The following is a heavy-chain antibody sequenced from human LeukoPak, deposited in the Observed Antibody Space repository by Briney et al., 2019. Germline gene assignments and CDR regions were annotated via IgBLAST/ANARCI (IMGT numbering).Heavy chain of an antibody. Sequence: GASVKVSCKASGGTFSSYTVSWVRQAPGQGLEWMGRIIPILGIANYAQKLQGRVTITADKSTSTAYMEMSSPRSEDTAVYYCARARLGYHYYFYYMDVWGKGTTVTVSS. J-gene: IGHJ6*03. CDR3: ARARLGYHYYFYYMDV. V-gene: IGHV1-69*02. CDR1: GGTFSSYT. D-gene: IGHD4-17*01. CDR2: IIPILGIA.